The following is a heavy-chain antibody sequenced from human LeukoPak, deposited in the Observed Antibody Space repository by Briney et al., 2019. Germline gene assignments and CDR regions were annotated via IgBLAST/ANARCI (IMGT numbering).Heavy chain of an antibody. V-gene: IGHV1-18*04. J-gene: IGHJ4*02. CDR3: ARDLGVVVAADYFGY. CDR2: ISAYNGNT. D-gene: IGHD2-15*01. Sequence: ASVKVSCKASGYTFTSYGISWVRQAPGQGLEWMGWISAYNGNTNYAQKLQGRVTMTTDTSTSTAYMELRSLRSDDTAVYYCARDLGVVVAADYFGYWGQGTLVTVSS. CDR1: GYTFTSYG.